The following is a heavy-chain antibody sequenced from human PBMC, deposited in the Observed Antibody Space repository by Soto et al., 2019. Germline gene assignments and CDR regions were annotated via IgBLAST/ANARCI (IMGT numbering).Heavy chain of an antibody. CDR2: VHYTGST. Sequence: SETLSLTCTVSDGSISRSTFYWGWIRQPPGKGLEWIGSVHYTGSTYYNPSLKSRVTMSVDSSKNQFSLKLSSVTAADTAVYYCARVRDCSSTSCYSGYYFDYWGQGTLVTVSS. CDR1: DGSISRSTFY. V-gene: IGHV4-39*07. CDR3: ARVRDCSSTSCYSGYYFDY. J-gene: IGHJ4*02. D-gene: IGHD2-2*01.